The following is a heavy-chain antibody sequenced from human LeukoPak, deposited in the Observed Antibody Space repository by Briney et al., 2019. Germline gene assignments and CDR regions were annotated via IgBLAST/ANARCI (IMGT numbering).Heavy chain of an antibody. CDR3: ARGPMTTVTNFDY. CDR1: GGSFSGYY. J-gene: IGHJ4*02. D-gene: IGHD4-17*01. Sequence: PSETLSLTCAVYGGSFSGYYWSWIRQPPGKGLEWIGEINHSGSTNYNPSLKSRVTISVDTSKNQFSLKLSSVTAADTAVYYCARGPMTTVTNFDYWGQGTLVTVSS. V-gene: IGHV4-34*01. CDR2: INHSGST.